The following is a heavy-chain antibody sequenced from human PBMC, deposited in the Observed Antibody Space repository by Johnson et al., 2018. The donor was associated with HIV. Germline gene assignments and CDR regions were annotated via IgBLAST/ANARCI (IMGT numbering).Heavy chain of an antibody. CDR3: TTQQRADAFDI. J-gene: IGHJ3*02. Sequence: VQLVESGGGLVKPGGSLRLSCAASGFTFSNAWMSWVRQAPGKGLEWVGRIKSKTDGGTIDYAAPVKGRFTISRDDSKNTLYLQMNSLKTEDTAVYYCTTQQRADAFDIWGQGTMVTVSS. CDR2: IKSKTDGGTI. D-gene: IGHD6-13*01. V-gene: IGHV3-15*01. CDR1: GFTFSNAW.